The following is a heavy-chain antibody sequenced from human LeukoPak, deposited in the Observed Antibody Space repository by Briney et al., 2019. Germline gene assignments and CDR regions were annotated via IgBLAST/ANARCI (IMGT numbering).Heavy chain of an antibody. CDR2: IRQDGSEK. CDR3: MRQNRAYFFGH. Sequence: GGSLRLSCAAPGFTFSSYWMTWGRQAPGKGLEWVANIRQDGSEKNYVDSVKGRFTISRDNAKNSLYLQMNSLRVEDTAVYFCMRQNRAYFFGHWGQGTLVTVSS. D-gene: IGHD3-3*01. J-gene: IGHJ1*01. V-gene: IGHV3-7*01. CDR1: GFTFSSYW.